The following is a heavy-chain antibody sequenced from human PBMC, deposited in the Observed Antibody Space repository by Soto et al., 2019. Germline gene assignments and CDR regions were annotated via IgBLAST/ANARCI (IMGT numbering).Heavy chain of an antibody. V-gene: IGHV1-3*01. Sequence: QVQLVQSGAEVKKPGASVKVSCKASGYTFTSYAMHWVRQAPGQRLEWMGWINAGNGNTKYSQKFQGRVTITRDTSASTAYMELSSLRSEDTAVYYCARVGRQTDAFDIWGQGTMFTVSS. CDR2: INAGNGNT. J-gene: IGHJ3*02. CDR1: GYTFTSYA. CDR3: ARVGRQTDAFDI. D-gene: IGHD1-26*01.